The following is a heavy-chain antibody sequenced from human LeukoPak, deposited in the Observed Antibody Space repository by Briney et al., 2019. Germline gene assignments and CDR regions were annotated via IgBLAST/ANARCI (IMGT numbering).Heavy chain of an antibody. J-gene: IGHJ4*02. CDR2: ISYDESNK. CDR1: GFTFSSYT. Sequence: PGGSLRLSCAASGFTFSSYTMHWVRQPPGKGLEWVAVISYDESNKYYADSVKGRFTISRDNSKNTLYLQMNSLRAEDTAVYYCAKDLRGYCSSTSCYGIDYWGQGTLVTVSS. V-gene: IGHV3-30-3*01. CDR3: AKDLRGYCSSTSCYGIDY. D-gene: IGHD2-2*01.